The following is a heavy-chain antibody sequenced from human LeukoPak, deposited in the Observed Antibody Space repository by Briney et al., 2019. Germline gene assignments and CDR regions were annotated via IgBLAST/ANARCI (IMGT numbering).Heavy chain of an antibody. CDR3: ARDPRNDFWSGYYTPYYFDY. CDR2: INPSGGST. CDR1: GYTFTSYY. J-gene: IGHJ4*02. D-gene: IGHD3-3*01. Sequence: ASVKVSCKASGYTFTSYYMHWVRQAPGQGLEWMGIINPSGGSTSYAQKFQGRVTMTRDTSTSTVYMELSSLRSEDTAVYYCARDPRNDFWSGYYTPYYFDYWGQGTLVTVSS. V-gene: IGHV1-46*01.